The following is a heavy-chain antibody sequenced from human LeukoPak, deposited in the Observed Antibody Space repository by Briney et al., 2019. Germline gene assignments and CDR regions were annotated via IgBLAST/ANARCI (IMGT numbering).Heavy chain of an antibody. V-gene: IGHV4-61*08. D-gene: IGHD6-19*01. Sequence: PSETLSLTCTVSGGSISSGDYYWSWFRQPPGKGLDWIGYIYYSGSTNYNPSLKSRVTISIDTSKNQFSLKLSSVTAADTAVYYCAGASTWLAFDYWGQGTLVTVSS. J-gene: IGHJ4*02. CDR1: GGSISSGDYY. CDR3: AGASTWLAFDY. CDR2: IYYSGST.